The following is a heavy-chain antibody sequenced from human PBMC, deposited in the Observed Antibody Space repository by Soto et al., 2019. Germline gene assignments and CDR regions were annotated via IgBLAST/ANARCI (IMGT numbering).Heavy chain of an antibody. CDR2: ISSSSSTI. J-gene: IGHJ4*02. V-gene: IGHV3-48*01. CDR3: AREYYSGYEDYPFDY. Sequence: PGGSLRLSCAASGLTFSSYSMNWVRQAPGKGLEWVSYISSSSSTIYYADSVKGRFTISRDNAKNSLYLQMNSLRAEDTAVYYCAREYYSGYEDYPFDYWGQGTLVTVSS. CDR1: GLTFSSYS. D-gene: IGHD5-12*01.